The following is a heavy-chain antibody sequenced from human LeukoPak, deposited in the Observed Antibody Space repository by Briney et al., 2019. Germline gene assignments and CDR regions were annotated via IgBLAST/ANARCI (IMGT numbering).Heavy chain of an antibody. CDR2: ITGDGGTT. D-gene: IGHD3-3*01. V-gene: IGHV3-43*02. Sequence: GGSLRLSCAASGFTFGDYTMHWFRQPPGRGLQWVSLITGDGGTTAYAGSVKGRFTISRDNSKNSLYLHMNSLRTEDTALYYCAKGHFGAGHYWGQGTLVTVSS. CDR1: GFTFGDYT. J-gene: IGHJ4*02. CDR3: AKGHFGAGHY.